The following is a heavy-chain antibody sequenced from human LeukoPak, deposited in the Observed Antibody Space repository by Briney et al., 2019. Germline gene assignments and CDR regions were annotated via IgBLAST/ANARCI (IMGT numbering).Heavy chain of an antibody. J-gene: IGHJ4*02. CDR1: GFTFSSYE. CDR2: ISTSGNTG. D-gene: IGHD1-7*01. V-gene: IGHV3-48*03. CDR3: ARELSGTTSYYFDF. Sequence: SGGSMRLSCAASGFTFSSYEMNWVRQAPGKGLEWVSYISTSGNTGYYADSVKGRFTISRDNAKNSLYLQMNSLRVEDAAVYYCARELSGTTSYYFDFWGQGTLVTVSS.